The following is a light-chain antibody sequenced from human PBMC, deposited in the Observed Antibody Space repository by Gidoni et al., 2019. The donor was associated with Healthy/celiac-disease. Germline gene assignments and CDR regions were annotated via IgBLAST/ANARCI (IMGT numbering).Light chain of an antibody. CDR3: AVWDDSLNGWV. V-gene: IGLV1-44*01. CDR2: SNN. Sequence: LTQPPSASGTPGQRVTISCSGSSSDIGSNTVNWYQQLPGTAPKLLIYSNNQRPSGVPDRFSGSKSGTSASLAISGLQSEDEADYYCAVWDDSLNGWVFGGGTKLTVL. J-gene: IGLJ3*02. CDR1: SSDIGSNT.